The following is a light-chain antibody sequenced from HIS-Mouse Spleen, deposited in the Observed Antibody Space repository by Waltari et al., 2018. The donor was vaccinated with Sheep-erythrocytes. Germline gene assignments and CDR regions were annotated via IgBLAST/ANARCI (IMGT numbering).Light chain of an antibody. J-gene: IGKJ1*01. CDR3: QQFNNYPRT. CDR2: DAP. CDR1: QGISSA. Sequence: AIQLTQSPSSLSASVGDRVTITCRASQGISSALAWYQQKQGKAPKLLIYDAPSLESGVPSRFSGSGSGTDFTLTISSLQPEDYATYYCQQFNNYPRTFGQGTKVEIK. V-gene: IGKV1D-13*01.